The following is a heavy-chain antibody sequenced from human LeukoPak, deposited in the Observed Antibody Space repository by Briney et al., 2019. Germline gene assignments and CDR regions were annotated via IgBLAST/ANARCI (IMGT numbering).Heavy chain of an antibody. CDR1: GFTVSSNY. V-gene: IGHV3-23*01. D-gene: IGHD6-13*01. Sequence: PGGSLRLSCAASGFTVSSNYMSWVRQAPGKGLEWVSAISGSGGSTYYADSVKGRFTISRDNSMNTLYLQMNSLRAEDTALYYCAKDTVYSSSWYYFDYWGQGTLVTVSS. J-gene: IGHJ4*02. CDR3: AKDTVYSSSWYYFDY. CDR2: ISGSGGST.